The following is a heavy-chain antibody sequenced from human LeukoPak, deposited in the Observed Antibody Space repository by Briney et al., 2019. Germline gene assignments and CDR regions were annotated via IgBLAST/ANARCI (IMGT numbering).Heavy chain of an antibody. J-gene: IGHJ5*02. D-gene: IGHD3-3*01. Sequence: SETLSLTCAVYGGSFSGYYWSWIRQPPGKGLEWIGEINHSGSTNYNPSLKSRVTISVDTSKNQFSLKLSSVTAADTAVYYCARGGYDFWSGYRRNWFDPWGQGTLVTVSS. CDR2: INHSGST. V-gene: IGHV4-34*01. CDR3: ARGGYDFWSGYRRNWFDP. CDR1: GGSFSGYY.